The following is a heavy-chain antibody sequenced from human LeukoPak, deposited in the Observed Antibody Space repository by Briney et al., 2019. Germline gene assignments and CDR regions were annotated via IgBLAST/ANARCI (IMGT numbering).Heavy chain of an antibody. CDR1: GGTFSSYA. CDR2: IIPIFGTA. D-gene: IGHD6-13*01. J-gene: IGHJ6*03. Sequence: ASVKVSCKASGGTFSSYAISWVRQAPGQGLEWMGGIIPIFGTANYAQKFQGRVTITTDESTSTAYMELSSLRFEDTAVYYCARDSRSSWYRGYYYYYMDVWGKGTTVTVSS. V-gene: IGHV1-69*05. CDR3: ARDSRSSWYRGYYYYYMDV.